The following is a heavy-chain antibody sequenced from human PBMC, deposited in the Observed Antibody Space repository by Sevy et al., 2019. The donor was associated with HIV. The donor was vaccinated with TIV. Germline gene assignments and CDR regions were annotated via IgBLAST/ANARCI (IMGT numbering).Heavy chain of an antibody. Sequence: GGSLRLSCAASGFTFSSYWMHWVRQAPGKGPVWVSGVNSDGSSTNYADSVKGRLTMSRDSAKNPLYLQMNSLRAEDTAVYFCVAANTWQDYWGQGTLVTVSS. CDR1: GFTFSSYW. D-gene: IGHD2-15*01. V-gene: IGHV3-74*01. J-gene: IGHJ4*02. CDR2: VNSDGSST. CDR3: VAANTWQDY.